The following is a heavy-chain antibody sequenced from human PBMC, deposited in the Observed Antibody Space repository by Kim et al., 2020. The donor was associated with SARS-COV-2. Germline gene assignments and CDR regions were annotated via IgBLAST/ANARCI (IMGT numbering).Heavy chain of an antibody. V-gene: IGHV1-46*01. J-gene: IGHJ6*02. Sequence: ASVKVSCKASGYTFTSYYMHWVRQAPGQGLEWMGIINPSGGSTSYAQKFQGRVTMTRDTSTSTVYMELSSLRSEDTAVYYCAREGPAVWFGELLFPYGMDVWGQGTTVTVSS. CDR2: INPSGGST. D-gene: IGHD3-10*01. CDR3: AREGPAVWFGELLFPYGMDV. CDR1: GYTFTSYY.